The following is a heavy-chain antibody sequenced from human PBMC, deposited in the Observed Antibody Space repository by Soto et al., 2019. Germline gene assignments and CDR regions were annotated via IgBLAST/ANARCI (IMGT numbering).Heavy chain of an antibody. CDR3: ARVMGRVTYFYMDV. D-gene: IGHD2-8*01. CDR2: IWFDGINE. Sequence: QVQLVESGGGVVQPGKSLRLSCVASGFTFSNYGMHWVRQAPGKGLEWVAVIWFDGINEAYADSVRGRFTISRDNSKNTVYLHMNSLGAEDTAVYNCARVMGRVTYFYMDVWGTGTTVTVSS. CDR1: GFTFSNYG. J-gene: IGHJ6*03. V-gene: IGHV3-33*01.